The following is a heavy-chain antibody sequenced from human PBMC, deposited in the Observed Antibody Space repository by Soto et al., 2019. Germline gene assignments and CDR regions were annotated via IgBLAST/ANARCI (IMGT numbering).Heavy chain of an antibody. CDR3: AASYYYDSSGWDY. CDR2: IVVGSGNT. J-gene: IGHJ4*02. Sequence: SVKVSCKASGFTFTSSAMQWVRQARGQRLEWIGWIVVGSGNTNYAQKFQERVTITRDMSTSTAYMELSSLRSEDTAVYYCAASYYYDSSGWDYWGQGTLVTVSS. D-gene: IGHD3-22*01. CDR1: GFTFTSSA. V-gene: IGHV1-58*02.